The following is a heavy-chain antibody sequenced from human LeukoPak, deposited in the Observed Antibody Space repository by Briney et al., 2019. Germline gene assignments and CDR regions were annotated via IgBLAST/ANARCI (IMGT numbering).Heavy chain of an antibody. Sequence: SETLSLTCTVSGGSLSSYYWSWLRQPPGKGLEWIGYIYYSGSTNYNPSLKSRVTISVDTSKNQFSLKLSSVTAADTAVYYCARGYDFWSGPNPADNWFDPWGQGTLVTVSS. J-gene: IGHJ5*02. CDR2: IYYSGST. V-gene: IGHV4-59*08. CDR3: ARGYDFWSGPNPADNWFDP. CDR1: GGSLSSYY. D-gene: IGHD3-3*01.